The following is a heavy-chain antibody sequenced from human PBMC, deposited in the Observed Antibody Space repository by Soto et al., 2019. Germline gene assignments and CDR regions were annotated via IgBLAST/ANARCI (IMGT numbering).Heavy chain of an antibody. CDR2: ISGSGGST. CDR3: AKVTRRYCSGGSCAPGDY. CDR1: GVTIRRQA. J-gene: IGHJ4*02. V-gene: IGHV3-23*01. D-gene: IGHD2-15*01. Sequence: GGLKRVSCTAFGVTIRRQAMSLVRKAPGKGLDWVSAISGSGGSTYYANSVKGRFTISRDNSKNTLYLQMNSLRAEDTAVYYCAKVTRRYCSGGSCAPGDYWRQRTLVTVSS.